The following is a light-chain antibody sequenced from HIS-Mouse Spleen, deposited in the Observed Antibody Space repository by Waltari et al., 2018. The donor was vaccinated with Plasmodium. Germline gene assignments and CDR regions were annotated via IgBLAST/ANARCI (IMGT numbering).Light chain of an antibody. CDR3: CSYAGSSTYV. CDR1: SSDVGRYNL. CDR2: EGS. J-gene: IGLJ1*01. V-gene: IGLV2-23*01. Sequence: QSALTQPASVSGSPGQSIPISCPGTSSDVGRYNLVSWYQQHPGKAPKLMIYEGSKRPSGVSNRFSGSKSGNTASLTISGLQAEDEADYYCCSYAGSSTYVFGTGTKVTVL.